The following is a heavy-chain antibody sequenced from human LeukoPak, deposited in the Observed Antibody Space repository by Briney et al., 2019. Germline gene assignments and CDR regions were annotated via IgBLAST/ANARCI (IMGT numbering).Heavy chain of an antibody. V-gene: IGHV4-31*02. D-gene: IGHD2-21*02. CDR2: IYYSGST. CDR1: XXIXSGGXX. CDR3: ARVAAVTAFDY. Sequence: XXIXSGGXXWSWIRQHPGKGLEWIGYIYYSGSTYYNPSLKSRVTISVDTSKNQFSLKLSSVTAADTAVYYCARVAAVTAFDYWGQGTLVTVSS. J-gene: IGHJ4*02.